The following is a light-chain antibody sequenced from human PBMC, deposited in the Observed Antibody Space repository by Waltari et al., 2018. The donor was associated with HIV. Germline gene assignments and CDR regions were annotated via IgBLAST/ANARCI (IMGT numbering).Light chain of an antibody. CDR3: QHYNNWPPWT. CDR1: QSVSSTY. V-gene: IGKV3-15*01. Sequence: EIVLTQSPGTLSLSPGERATLSCRASQSVSSTYLAWYQQKPGQAPRLLIYGASTRATGIPARFSGSGSGTEFTLTISSLQSEDFALYYCQHYNNWPPWTFGQGTKLEIK. J-gene: IGKJ1*01. CDR2: GAS.